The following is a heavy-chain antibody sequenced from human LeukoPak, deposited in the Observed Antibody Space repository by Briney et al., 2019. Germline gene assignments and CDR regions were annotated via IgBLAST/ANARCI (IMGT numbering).Heavy chain of an antibody. V-gene: IGHV1-2*02. D-gene: IGHD6-13*01. J-gene: IGHJ4*02. CDR3: AREAVSVAAAGTGESFDY. CDR1: GYTFTGYY. CDR2: INPDSGGT. Sequence: ASVKVSCKASGYTFTGYYMHWVRQAPGQGLEWMGWINPDSGGTIYAQNFQGRVTMTRDTSISTAYMELSSLRSDDTAVYYCAREAVSVAAAGTGESFDYWGQGTLVTVSS.